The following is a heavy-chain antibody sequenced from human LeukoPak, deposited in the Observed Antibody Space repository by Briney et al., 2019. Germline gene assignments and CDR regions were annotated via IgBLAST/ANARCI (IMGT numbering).Heavy chain of an antibody. CDR2: IIHSGRT. J-gene: IGHJ4*02. D-gene: IGHD6-19*01. Sequence: PSETLSLTRTVYGGSFSDYYWTWVRQSPEKGLEWIGEIIHSGRTNYNPSFKSRVAISIDTSKNQFSLRLTSVTAADTAVYYCVRGVLAVVYATFDYWGQGNLVTVSS. CDR3: VRGVLAVVYATFDY. CDR1: GGSFSDYY. V-gene: IGHV4-34*01.